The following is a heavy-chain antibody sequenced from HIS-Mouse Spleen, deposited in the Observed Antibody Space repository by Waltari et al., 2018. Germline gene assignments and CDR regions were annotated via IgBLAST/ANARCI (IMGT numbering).Heavy chain of an antibody. CDR1: GFTFSSYA. J-gene: IGHJ4*02. CDR2: ISYDGSNK. V-gene: IGHV3-30-3*01. D-gene: IGHD3-10*01. Sequence: QVQLVESGGGVVQPGRSLRLSCAASGFTFSSYAMPWVRQAPGKGLEWVAVISYDGSNKYYADSVKGRFTISRDNSKNTLYLQMNSLRAEDTAVYYCARDPGAAFDYWGQGTLVTVSS. CDR3: ARDPGAAFDY.